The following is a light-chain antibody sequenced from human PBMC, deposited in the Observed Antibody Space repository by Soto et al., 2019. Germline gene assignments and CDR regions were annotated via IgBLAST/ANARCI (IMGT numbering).Light chain of an antibody. CDR1: SGDVGGYNY. V-gene: IGLV2-14*01. Sequence: QSALTQPASVSGSPGQSITISCTGTSGDVGGYNYVSWYQRHPGKAPKLIIYDVTNRPSGVSDRFSGFKSGNTASLTISGLRAEDEGDYYCSSYISRTFVVFGGGTKLPS. CDR3: SSYISRTFVV. J-gene: IGLJ2*01. CDR2: DVT.